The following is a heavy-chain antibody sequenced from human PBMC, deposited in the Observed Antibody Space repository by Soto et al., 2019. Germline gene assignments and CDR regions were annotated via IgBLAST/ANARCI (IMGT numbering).Heavy chain of an antibody. Sequence: GGSLRLSCSASGFVFSDFAMSWVRQAPGKGLGWVSTISGDGGDIYADSVKGRFTVSRDNSKNVLFLQMNSLRVDDAATYYCAKLQRRDIQQWLQAFNVWGQGTRVTVSS. CDR1: GFVFSDFA. CDR3: AKLQRRDIQQWLQAFNV. D-gene: IGHD6-19*01. V-gene: IGHV3-23*01. CDR2: ISGDGGDI. J-gene: IGHJ3*01.